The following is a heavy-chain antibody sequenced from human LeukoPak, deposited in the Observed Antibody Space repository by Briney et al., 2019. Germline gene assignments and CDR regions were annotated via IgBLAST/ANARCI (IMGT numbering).Heavy chain of an antibody. J-gene: IGHJ5*02. V-gene: IGHV4-34*01. Sequence: SETLSLTRAVYGGSFSRYYWTWIRQPPGKGLEWIGEINHSGSANYNPSLKSRVTISVDASKSQFSLRLSSVTAADTAVYYCARLTYSNNWYFRRGLDNWFDPWGQGTLVTVSS. CDR2: INHSGSA. CDR3: ARLTYSNNWYFRRGLDNWFDP. D-gene: IGHD6-13*01. CDR1: GGSFSRYY.